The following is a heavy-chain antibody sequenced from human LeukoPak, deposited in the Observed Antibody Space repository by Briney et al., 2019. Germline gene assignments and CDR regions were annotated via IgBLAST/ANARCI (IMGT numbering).Heavy chain of an antibody. CDR1: GFTFSSYA. J-gene: IGHJ4*02. V-gene: IGHV3-23*01. CDR3: AKDKSYGSDY. D-gene: IGHD1-26*01. Sequence: GGSLRLSCAASGFTFSSYAMNWVRQAPGKGLEWDSALSGSGGSTFYADSVKGRFTIPRDNSKNTLYLQMNSLRAEDTAVYYCAKDKSYGSDYWGQGTLVTVSS. CDR2: LSGSGGST.